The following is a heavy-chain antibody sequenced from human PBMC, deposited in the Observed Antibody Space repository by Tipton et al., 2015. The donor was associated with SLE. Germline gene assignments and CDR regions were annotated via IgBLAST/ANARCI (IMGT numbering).Heavy chain of an antibody. CDR3: ARDTDFSGWYLDY. V-gene: IGHV4-31*03. D-gene: IGHD6-19*01. J-gene: IGHJ4*02. CDR2: IYYSGST. CDR1: GGSISSGGYY. Sequence: TLSLICTVSGGSISSGGYYWSWIRQHPGKGLEWIGYIYYSGSTYYKPSLKSRVTISVDTSRNQFSLKLSSVTAADTAVYYCARDTDFSGWYLDYWDQGTLVTVSS.